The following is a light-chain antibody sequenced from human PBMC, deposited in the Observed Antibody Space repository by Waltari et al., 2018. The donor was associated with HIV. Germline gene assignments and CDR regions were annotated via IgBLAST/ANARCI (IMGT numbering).Light chain of an antibody. J-gene: IGLJ3*02. CDR1: SSNIGSNT. Sequence: QSVLTQPPSASGTPGQRVAISCSGSSSNIGSNTITWYQQLSGTAPKLLINSNNQRPSGVPDRFSGSKSGTSASLAISGLRSEDEADYYCAAWDDSLSGHWVFGGGTKVTVL. V-gene: IGLV1-44*01. CDR2: SNN. CDR3: AAWDDSLSGHWV.